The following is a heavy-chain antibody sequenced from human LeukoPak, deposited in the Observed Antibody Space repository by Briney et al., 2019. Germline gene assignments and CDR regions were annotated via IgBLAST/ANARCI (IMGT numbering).Heavy chain of an antibody. J-gene: IGHJ4*02. V-gene: IGHV4-34*01. CDR2: INHSGST. Sequence: SETLSLTCAVYGGSFSGYYWSWIRQPPGKGLEWIGEINHSGSTNYNPSLKSRVTISVDTSKNQFSLKLSSVTAADTAVYYCARLSRGDGYNFALDYWGQGTLVTVSS. CDR1: GGSFSGYY. D-gene: IGHD5-24*01. CDR3: ARLSRGDGYNFALDY.